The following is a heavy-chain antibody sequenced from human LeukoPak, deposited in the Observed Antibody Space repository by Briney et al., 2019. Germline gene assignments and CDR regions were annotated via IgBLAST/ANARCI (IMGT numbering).Heavy chain of an antibody. Sequence: SETLSLTCTVSGGSISSSSYYWGWLRQPPGKGLEWIGSIYYSGSTYYNPSLKSRVTISVDASKNQFSLKLSSVTAADTAVYYCARHRIYDFWSGYLFDYWGQGTLVTVSS. CDR3: ARHRIYDFWSGYLFDY. CDR2: IYYSGST. D-gene: IGHD3-3*01. J-gene: IGHJ4*02. V-gene: IGHV4-39*01. CDR1: GGSISSSSYY.